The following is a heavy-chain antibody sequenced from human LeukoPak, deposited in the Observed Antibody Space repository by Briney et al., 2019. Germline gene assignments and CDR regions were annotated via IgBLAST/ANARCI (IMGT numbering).Heavy chain of an antibody. J-gene: IGHJ5*02. CDR2: INHSGST. V-gene: IGHV4-34*01. CDR3: ARGHWFDP. Sequence: SETLSLTCAVYGGSFSGYYWSWIRQPPGKGLEWIREINHSGSTNYNPSLKSRVTISVDTSKNQFSLKLSSVTAADTAVYYCARGHWFDPWGQGTLVTVSS. CDR1: GGSFSGYY.